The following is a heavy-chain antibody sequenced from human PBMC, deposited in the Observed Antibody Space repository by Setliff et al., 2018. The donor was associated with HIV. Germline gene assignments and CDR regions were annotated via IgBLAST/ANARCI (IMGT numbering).Heavy chain of an antibody. J-gene: IGHJ5*02. Sequence: SETLSLTCTVSGGSISSSSYYWGWIRQPPGKGLEWIVSIYYSGSTYYNPSLKSRVTISVDTSKNQFSLKLSSVTAADTAVYYCSRPYYDILTGYPTSSNWFDPWGQGTLVTVSS. D-gene: IGHD3-9*01. CDR1: GGSISSSSYY. CDR2: IYYSGST. V-gene: IGHV4-39*01. CDR3: SRPYYDILTGYPTSSNWFDP.